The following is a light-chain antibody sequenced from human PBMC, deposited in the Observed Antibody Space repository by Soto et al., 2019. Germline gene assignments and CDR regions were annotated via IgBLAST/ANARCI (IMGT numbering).Light chain of an antibody. CDR2: DAS. CDR1: QSVSSY. V-gene: IGKV3-11*01. J-gene: IGKJ4*01. CDR3: QQRRDWPLT. Sequence: EIVLTQSPATLSLSPGERATLSCRASQSVSSYLACYQHKPGQAPRLLIHDASNRATGISARFSGGGSGTAFTLTISSLEPEDFAVYYCQQRRDWPLTFGGGTKLEIK.